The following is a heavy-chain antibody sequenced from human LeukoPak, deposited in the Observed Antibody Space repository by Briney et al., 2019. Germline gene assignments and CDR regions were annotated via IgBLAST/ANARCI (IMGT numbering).Heavy chain of an antibody. CDR1: GGTFSSYA. Sequence: SVKVSCKASGGTFSSYAISWVRQAPGQGLEWMGGIIPIFGTANYAQKFQGRVTITADESTSTAYMELSSLRSEDTAVYYCASPTYYCDSSGYGIGLNYYYYMDVWGKGTTVTVSS. CDR2: IIPIFGTA. D-gene: IGHD3-22*01. CDR3: ASPTYYCDSSGYGIGLNYYYYMDV. V-gene: IGHV1-69*13. J-gene: IGHJ6*03.